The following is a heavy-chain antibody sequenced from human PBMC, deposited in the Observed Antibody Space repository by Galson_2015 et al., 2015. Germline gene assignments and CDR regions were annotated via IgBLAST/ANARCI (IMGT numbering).Heavy chain of an antibody. CDR2: IYYSGST. V-gene: IGHV4-61*01. D-gene: IGHD2/OR15-2a*01. Sequence: SETLSLTCTVSGGSVSSGSYYLNWIRQPPGKGLEWIGYIYYSGSTKYNPSLKSRVTISGDTSKNQFSLKLSSVTAADTAVYYCARGPLLNWLDPWGQGILVTVSS. CDR3: ARGPLLNWLDP. J-gene: IGHJ5*02. CDR1: GGSVSSGSYY.